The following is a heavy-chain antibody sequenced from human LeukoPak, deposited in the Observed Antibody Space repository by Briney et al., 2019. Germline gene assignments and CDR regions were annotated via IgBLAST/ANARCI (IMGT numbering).Heavy chain of an antibody. Sequence: GGSLRLSCTASGFTFNYYAMHWVRQAPGKGLESVAVISYDGAKEYYAGSVKGRFTISRDNSKNALYLQMNSLRGDDPAVYYCARDENDFWSGYPDYWGQGTLVTVSP. J-gene: IGHJ4*02. CDR3: ARDENDFWSGYPDY. CDR2: ISYDGAKE. V-gene: IGHV3-30-3*01. D-gene: IGHD3-3*01. CDR1: GFTFNYYA.